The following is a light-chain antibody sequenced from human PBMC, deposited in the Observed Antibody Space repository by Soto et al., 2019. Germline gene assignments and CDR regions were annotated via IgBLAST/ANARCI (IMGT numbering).Light chain of an antibody. V-gene: IGLV2-14*01. CDR1: SSDVGGYNC. CDR3: ISYTRCSSSHL. CDR2: EVS. Sequence: QSVLTQPASVSGSTGQSISISWTGTSSDVGGYNCVPWYQQHPGKVPRLMIYEVSHRTSSASIRFSGSKSGSTASLSIFGLQAEDEDDYSCISYTRCSSSHLSGNGTRVTV. J-gene: IGLJ1*01.